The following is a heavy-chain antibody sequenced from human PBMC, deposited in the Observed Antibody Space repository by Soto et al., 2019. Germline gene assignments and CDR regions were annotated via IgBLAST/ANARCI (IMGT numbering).Heavy chain of an antibody. V-gene: IGHV1-3*01. CDR2: INADNGDT. J-gene: IGHJ4*02. D-gene: IGHD3-16*02. CDR1: GYTFTKYA. Sequence: QVQLLQSGAEVKKPGASVKVSCKASGYTFTKYAIHLVRQAPGQRLEWMGWINADNGDTGYAQRFQGRVTITRDTSAIATYMDLSRLTSEDTAVYYCAAERWGRYRSGDYWGQGTLVTVSS. CDR3: AAERWGRYRSGDY.